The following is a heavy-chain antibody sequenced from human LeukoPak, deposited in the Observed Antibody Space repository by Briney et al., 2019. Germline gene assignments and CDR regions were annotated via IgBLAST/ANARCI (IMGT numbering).Heavy chain of an antibody. CDR3: ARDLGYCTNGVCHTRFDY. J-gene: IGHJ4*02. CDR2: IKQDGSEI. Sequence: ETLSLTCTVSGGSISSSSYYWGWIRQPPGKGLEWVANIKQDGSEISYVDSVKGRFTISRDNAKNSLYLQMNSLRAEDTAVYYCARDLGYCTNGVCHTRFDYWGQGTLVAVSS. CDR1: GGSISSSSYY. D-gene: IGHD2-8*01. V-gene: IGHV3-7*03.